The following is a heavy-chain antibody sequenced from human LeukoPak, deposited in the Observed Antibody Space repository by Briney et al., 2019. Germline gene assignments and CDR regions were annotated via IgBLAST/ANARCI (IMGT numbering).Heavy chain of an antibody. CDR1: GFIFSGSA. V-gene: IGHV3-73*01. J-gene: IGHJ4*02. Sequence: GGSLRLSCAASGFIFSGSAMHWVRQASGKGLEWVGRMRSKANSQATAYAASVKGRFTISRDDSKNTAYPQMNSLKSEDTAVYYCASGVPDYWGQGTLVTVSS. CDR2: MRSKANSQAT. D-gene: IGHD3-10*01. CDR3: ASGVPDY.